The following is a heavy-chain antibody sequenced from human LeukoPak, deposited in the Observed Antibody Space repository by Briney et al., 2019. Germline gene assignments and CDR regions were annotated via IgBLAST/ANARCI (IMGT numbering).Heavy chain of an antibody. CDR3: AREGYSSSWYVNYFDY. Sequence: GGSLRLSCAASGFTFSSYAIHWVRQAPGKGLEWVAVISYDGSNKYYADSVKGRFTISRDNSKNTLYLQMNSLRAEDTAVYYCAREGYSSSWYVNYFDYWGQGTLVTVSS. V-gene: IGHV3-30*01. CDR1: GFTFSSYA. CDR2: ISYDGSNK. J-gene: IGHJ4*02. D-gene: IGHD6-13*01.